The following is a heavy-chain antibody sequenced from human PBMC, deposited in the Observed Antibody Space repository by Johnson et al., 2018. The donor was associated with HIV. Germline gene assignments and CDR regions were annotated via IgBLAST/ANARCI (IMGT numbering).Heavy chain of an antibody. CDR3: AREGGGGLDDAFDI. J-gene: IGHJ3*02. D-gene: IGHD3-16*01. V-gene: IGHV3-64*04. CDR2: ISSNGGST. Sequence: QVQLVESGGGLVQPGGSLRLSCAASGFTFSSYGVHWVRQAPGKGLEYVSAISSNGGSTYYAKSVKGRFTISRDNAKNSLYLQMNSLRAEDTALYYCAREGGGGLDDAFDIWGQGTMVTVSS. CDR1: GFTFSSYG.